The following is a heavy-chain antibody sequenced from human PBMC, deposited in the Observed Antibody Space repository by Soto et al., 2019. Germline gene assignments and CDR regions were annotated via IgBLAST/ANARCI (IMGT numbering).Heavy chain of an antibody. CDR1: GLTFSSYS. D-gene: IGHD3-22*01. Sequence: GGSMILSSAASGLTFSSYSMSWVRQDPGKGLEWVSGISGSGISTYYADSVKGRFTISRDNSKNTLYLQMNSLRAEDTAVYYCAKNSESSAYSSFDYWGQGTLVTVSS. CDR2: ISGSGIST. J-gene: IGHJ4*02. V-gene: IGHV3-23*01. CDR3: AKNSESSAYSSFDY.